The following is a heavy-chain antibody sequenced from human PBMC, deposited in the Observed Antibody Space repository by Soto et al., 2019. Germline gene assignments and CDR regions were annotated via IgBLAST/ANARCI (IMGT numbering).Heavy chain of an antibody. CDR1: GYTFTSYD. Sequence: QVQLVQSGAEVKKPGASVKVSCKASGYTFTSYDINWVRQATGQGLEWMGWMNPNSGNTAYAQKFQGRVTMTRNTSINTAYKELRSLRSENPAVYKCERETVLGHLAGLDPWGQGTEVTITS. V-gene: IGHV1-8*01. CDR3: ERETVLGHLAGLDP. J-gene: IGHJ5*02. D-gene: IGHD3-10*01. CDR2: MNPNSGNT.